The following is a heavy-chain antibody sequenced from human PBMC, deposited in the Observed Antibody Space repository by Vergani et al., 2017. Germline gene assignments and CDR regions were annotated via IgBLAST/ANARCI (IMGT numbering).Heavy chain of an antibody. CDR1: GFTSAGSA. V-gene: IGHV3-9*02. CDR2: ISWNSNSI. CDR3: AKDLGTSSGGGWFDP. D-gene: IGHD6-6*01. J-gene: IGHJ5*02. Sequence: EVQLEESGGGLVLPGRSLRLSCVASGFTSAGSAMHWVRQAPGKGLEWVSGISWNSNSIGYADSVKGRFTISRDNAKNSLYLQMKSLRAEDTALYYCAKDLGTSSGGGWFDPWGQGTLVTVSS.